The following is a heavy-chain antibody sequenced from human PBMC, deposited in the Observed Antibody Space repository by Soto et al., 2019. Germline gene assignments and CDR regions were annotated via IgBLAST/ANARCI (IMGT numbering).Heavy chain of an antibody. CDR1: GFTFSNYW. CDR2: INSDGTIT. Sequence: SLRLSCAASGFTFSNYWMHWVRQVPGKGLVWVSRINSDGTITIYADSVKGRFTISRDNAKNTVYLQMNSLRADDTAVYFCVRRAITATTNWGAFDVWGQGTVVNVSS. J-gene: IGHJ3*01. V-gene: IGHV3-74*01. D-gene: IGHD1-20*01. CDR3: VRRAITATTNWGAFDV.